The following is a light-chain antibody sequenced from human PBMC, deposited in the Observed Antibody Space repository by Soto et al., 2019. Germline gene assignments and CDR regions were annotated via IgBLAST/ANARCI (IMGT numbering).Light chain of an antibody. CDR2: AAS. J-gene: IGKJ2*01. CDR3: QLSHSIPYT. V-gene: IGKV1-39*01. Sequence: DIQMTQSPSSLSASVGDRVTITCRASQTISSYLNWYQQKPGKAPKLLIYAASSLQSGVPSRFSGSGSGTDFTLTISSLQPEELATYYCQLSHSIPYTFGQGTKLEIK. CDR1: QTISSY.